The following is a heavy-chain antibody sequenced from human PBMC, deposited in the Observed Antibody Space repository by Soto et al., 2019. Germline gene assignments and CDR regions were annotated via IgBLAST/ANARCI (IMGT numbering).Heavy chain of an antibody. V-gene: IGHV1-69*13. J-gene: IGHJ4*02. D-gene: IGHD2-2*01. CDR2: IIPIFGTA. Sequence: SVKVSCKASGGTFSSYAISWVRQAPGQGLEWMGGIIPIFGTANYAQKFQGRVTITADESTSTAYMELSSLRSEDTAVYYCARDSDRYCSSTSCPGLFDYWGQGTLVTVSS. CDR3: ARDSDRYCSSTSCPGLFDY. CDR1: GGTFSSYA.